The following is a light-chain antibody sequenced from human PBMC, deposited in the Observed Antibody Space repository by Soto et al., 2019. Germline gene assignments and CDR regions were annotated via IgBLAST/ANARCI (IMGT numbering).Light chain of an antibody. CDR2: KAS. CDR1: QSISSW. V-gene: IGKV1-5*03. Sequence: DIQMTQSPSTLSASVGDRVTITCRASQSISSWLAWYQQKPGKAPKLLIYKASSLESGVPSKFSGSGSGTEFTLTISSLQPDDFATYYCQQYNSYSQWTLGQGTKVDTK. CDR3: QQYNSYSQWT. J-gene: IGKJ1*01.